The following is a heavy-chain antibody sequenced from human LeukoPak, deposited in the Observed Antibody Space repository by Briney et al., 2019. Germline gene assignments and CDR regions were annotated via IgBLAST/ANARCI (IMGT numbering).Heavy chain of an antibody. CDR2: IYYSGST. J-gene: IGHJ4*02. CDR1: GGSISSSSYY. V-gene: IGHV4-39*01. CDR3: ARLSKWELLGDY. Sequence: SETLSLTCTVSGGSISSSSYYWGWIRQPPGKGLEGIGSIYYSGSTYYNPSLKSRVTISVDTSKNQFSLKLSSVTAADTAVYYCARLSKWELLGDYWGQGTLVTVSS. D-gene: IGHD1-26*01.